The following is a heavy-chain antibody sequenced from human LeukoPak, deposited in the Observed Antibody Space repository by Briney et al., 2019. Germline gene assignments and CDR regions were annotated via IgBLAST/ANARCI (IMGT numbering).Heavy chain of an antibody. V-gene: IGHV3-30*02. CDR1: GFTFSTYG. CDR3: ARGDPVDTAMVTHLVVQPPDY. D-gene: IGHD5-18*01. Sequence: GGSLRLSCAASGFTFSTYGMHWVRQAPGKGLEWVAFIRYDGSNKYYADSVKGRFTISRDNSKNTLYLQMNSLRAEDTAVYYCARGDPVDTAMVTHLVVQPPDYWGQGTLVTVSS. CDR2: IRYDGSNK. J-gene: IGHJ4*02.